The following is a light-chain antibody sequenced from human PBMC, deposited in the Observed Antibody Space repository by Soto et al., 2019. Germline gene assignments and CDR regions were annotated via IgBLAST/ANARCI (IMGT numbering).Light chain of an antibody. J-gene: IGKJ1*01. V-gene: IGKV3-15*01. CDR2: GAS. CDR3: QQSYSTSWT. CDR1: QSVSSN. Sequence: EIVMTQSPAILSVSPGERVTLSCRASQSVSSNLAWYQQKPGQAPRLLMYGASTRATGIPARFSGSGSGTDFTLTISSLQPEDFATYYCQQSYSTSWTFGQGTKVDIK.